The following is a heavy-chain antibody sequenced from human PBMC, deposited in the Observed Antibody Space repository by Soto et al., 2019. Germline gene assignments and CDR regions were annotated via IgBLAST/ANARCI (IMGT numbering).Heavy chain of an antibody. D-gene: IGHD2-15*01. J-gene: IGHJ4*02. CDR1: GYIFTRYY. Sequence: ASVKVSCKASGYIFTRYYMHWVRQAPGQGLEWMGIINPSGGSTSYTQKVQGRVTMTRDTSTSTVYMDLSSLRSEDTAVYYCARGLLGFGRPYYFDYWGQGTLVTVSS. CDR3: ARGLLGFGRPYYFDY. CDR2: INPSGGST. V-gene: IGHV1-46*01.